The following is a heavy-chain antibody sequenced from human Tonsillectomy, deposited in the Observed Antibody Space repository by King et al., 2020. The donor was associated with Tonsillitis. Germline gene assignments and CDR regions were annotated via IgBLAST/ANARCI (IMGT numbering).Heavy chain of an antibody. CDR2: ILSGGNT. CDR3: ARVNLGRGFDY. J-gene: IGHJ4*02. Sequence: EVQLVESGGGLIQPGGSLRLSCAASGFSVSSDYVSWVRQAPGKRLEWVSVILSGGNTYQADSVKGRFTISRDGSRNTVDLQMSSLGGEDTAIYYCARVNLGRGFDYWGQGTLVTVSS. D-gene: IGHD3/OR15-3a*01. V-gene: IGHV3-53*01. CDR1: GFSVSSDY.